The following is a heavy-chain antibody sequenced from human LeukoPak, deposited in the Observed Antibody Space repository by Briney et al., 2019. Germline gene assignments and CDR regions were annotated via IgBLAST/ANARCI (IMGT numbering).Heavy chain of an antibody. CDR3: ARGSYYDTLTGYYRGSFDS. Sequence: SETLSLTCTVSGGSISTYYWSWIRQPAEKRLEWIGRVSTSGTTQYNPSFKSRVTMSVDTSSNQFSLKLSSVTAADTAVYYCARGSYYDTLTGYYRGSFDSWGQGTLVTVSS. D-gene: IGHD3-9*01. CDR2: VSTSGTT. J-gene: IGHJ4*02. CDR1: GGSISTYY. V-gene: IGHV4-4*07.